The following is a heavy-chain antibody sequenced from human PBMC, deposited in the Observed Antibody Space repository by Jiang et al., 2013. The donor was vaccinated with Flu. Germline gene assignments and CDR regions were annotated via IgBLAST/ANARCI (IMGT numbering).Heavy chain of an antibody. J-gene: IGHJ6*03. V-gene: IGHV1-69-2*01. CDR2: IDPEDGST. Sequence: GAEVKKPGATVQISCKVSGYTFIDYNLHWVQQAPGKGLEWVGLIDPEDGSTIYAEKFQGRVTITADTSTDTAYMELISLRSEDTAVYYCVTDLKVRTLQQLGPYVYYYMDVVGKGTTVTVSS. CDR3: VTDLKVRTLQQLGPYVYYYMDV. CDR1: GYTFIDYN. D-gene: IGHD3-10*01.